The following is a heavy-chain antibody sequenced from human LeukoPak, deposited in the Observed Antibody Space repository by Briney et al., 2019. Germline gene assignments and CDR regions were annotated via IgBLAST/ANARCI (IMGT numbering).Heavy chain of an antibody. CDR2: IYYSGST. CDR1: GFTFSSYA. D-gene: IGHD6-13*01. J-gene: IGHJ3*01. V-gene: IGHV4-59*08. CDR3: ARLFSSSWYRGAFDL. Sequence: GSLRLSCAASGFTFSSYAMSWVRQHPGKGLEWIGYIYYSGSTYYNPSLKNRVTISVDTSKNQFSLKLSSVTAADTAVYYCARLFSSSWYRGAFDLWGQGTMVTVSS.